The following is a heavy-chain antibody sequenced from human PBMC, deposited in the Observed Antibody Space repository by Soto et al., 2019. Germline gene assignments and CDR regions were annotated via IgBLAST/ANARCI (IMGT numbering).Heavy chain of an antibody. V-gene: IGHV3-7*01. CDR1: GFTFSSYW. Sequence: QLGGALRLSCSASGFTFSSYWMSWVRQAPGKGLEWVANIKQDGSEKYYVDSVKGRFTISRDNAKNSLYLQMNSLRAEDTAVYYCARSLNLVDFIDYWGQGTLVTVSS. CDR3: ARSLNLVDFIDY. J-gene: IGHJ4*02. CDR2: IKQDGSEK.